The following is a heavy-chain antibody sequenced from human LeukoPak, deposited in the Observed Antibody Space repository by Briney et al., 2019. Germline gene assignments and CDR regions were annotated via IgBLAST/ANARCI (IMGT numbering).Heavy chain of an antibody. CDR2: ISCNSGRI. J-gene: IGHJ3*02. Sequence: GGSLRLSCAASGFTFDDYAMHWVRQAPGKGLEWVSGISCNSGRIAYADSVKGRFTISRDNAKNSMSLQMNSLRAEDTAVYYCARGNLNSYDYVWGSYAFDIWGQGTMVTVSS. D-gene: IGHD3-16*01. V-gene: IGHV3-9*01. CDR1: GFTFDDYA. CDR3: ARGNLNSYDYVWGSYAFDI.